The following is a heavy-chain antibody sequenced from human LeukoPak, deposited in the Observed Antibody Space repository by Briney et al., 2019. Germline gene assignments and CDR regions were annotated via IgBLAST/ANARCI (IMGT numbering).Heavy chain of an antibody. CDR3: ARSGGTWSYNY. J-gene: IGHJ4*02. Sequence: GSLRLSCAASGFTFSSYSMNWVRQPPGKGLEWIGYIYYSGSTHYNPSLKSRVTISADTSKNQFSLTLTSVTAADTAVYYCARSGGTWSYNYWGQGTLVTVSS. CDR1: GFTFSSYS. D-gene: IGHD1-26*01. CDR2: IYYSGST. V-gene: IGHV4-59*01.